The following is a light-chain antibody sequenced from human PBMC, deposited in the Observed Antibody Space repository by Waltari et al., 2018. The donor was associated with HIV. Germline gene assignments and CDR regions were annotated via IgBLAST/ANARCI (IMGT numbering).Light chain of an antibody. V-gene: IGLV2-8*01. CDR2: EVS. Sequence: SALTQPPSASGSPGQSVTISCTGTSSDVVGHKYVSWYQQHPGKAPKLIIYEVSKRPSGVPDRFSGSKSGNTASLTVSGLQADDEADFYCSSYAGSTVIFGGGTKLTVL. CDR1: SSDVVGHKY. J-gene: IGLJ2*01. CDR3: SSYAGSTVI.